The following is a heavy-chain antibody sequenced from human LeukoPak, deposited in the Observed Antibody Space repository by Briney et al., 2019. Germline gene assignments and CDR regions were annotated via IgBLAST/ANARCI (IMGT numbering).Heavy chain of an antibody. D-gene: IGHD2-15*01. CDR2: IIPIFGIA. CDR3: ASDSSGGSSKWFDP. V-gene: IGHV1-69*04. CDR1: GGTFSSYA. J-gene: IGHJ5*02. Sequence: PVKVSCKASGGTFSSYAISWVRQAPGQGLEWMGRIIPIFGIANYAQKFQGRVTITADKSTSTAYMELSSLRSEDTAVYDCASDSSGGSSKWFDPWGQGTLVTVSS.